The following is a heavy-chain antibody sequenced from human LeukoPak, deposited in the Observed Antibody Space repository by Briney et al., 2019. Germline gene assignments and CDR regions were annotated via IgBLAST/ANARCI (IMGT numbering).Heavy chain of an antibody. CDR3: ARDGTNIGYCSSTSCYGRWNYYYMDV. V-gene: IGHV3-30*03. D-gene: IGHD2-2*01. Sequence: GGSLRLSCAASGFTFSSYGMHWVRQAPGKGLEWVAVISYDGSNKYYADSVKGRFTISRDNAKNSLYLQMNSLRAEDTAVYYCARDGTNIGYCSSTSCYGRWNYYYMDVWGKGTTVTVSS. CDR1: GFTFSSYG. CDR2: ISYDGSNK. J-gene: IGHJ6*03.